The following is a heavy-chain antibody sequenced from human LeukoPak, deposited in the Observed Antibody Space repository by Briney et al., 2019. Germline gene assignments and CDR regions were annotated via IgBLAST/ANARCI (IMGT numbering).Heavy chain of an antibody. V-gene: IGHV4-59*01. J-gene: IGHJ4*02. CDR3: ARTYYDILTGYLSLDY. CDR2: IYYSGST. D-gene: IGHD3-9*01. CDR1: GGSISSYY. Sequence: SETLSLTCTVSGGSISSYYWSWIRQPPGKGLEWIGNIYYSGSTNYNPSLKSRVTISVDTSKNQFSLKLSSVTAADTAVYYCARTYYDILTGYLSLDYWGQGTLVTVSS.